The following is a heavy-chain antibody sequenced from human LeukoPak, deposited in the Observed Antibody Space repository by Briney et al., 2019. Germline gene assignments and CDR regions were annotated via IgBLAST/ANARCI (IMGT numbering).Heavy chain of an antibody. J-gene: IGHJ4*02. Sequence: GGSLTLSCAASGFTVSSNYMSWVRQAPGKGLEWVSVIYSGGSTYYADSVKGRFTISRHNSKNTLYLQMNSLIAEDTAVYYCARAPEWLIFDYWGQGTLVTVSS. CDR2: IYSGGST. CDR3: ARAPEWLIFDY. D-gene: IGHD6-19*01. V-gene: IGHV3-53*04. CDR1: GFTVSSNY.